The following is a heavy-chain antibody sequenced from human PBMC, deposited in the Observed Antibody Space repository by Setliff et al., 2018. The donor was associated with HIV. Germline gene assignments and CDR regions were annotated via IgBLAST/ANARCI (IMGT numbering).Heavy chain of an antibody. CDR1: GGTFSNFA. CDR3: ARNVPGILPRWVGFDP. J-gene: IGHJ5*02. D-gene: IGHD1-20*01. V-gene: IGHV1-2*02. Sequence: ASVKVSCKASGGTFSNFAVNWVRQAPGQGLEWMGWINPDSGGTNLAQKFLGRVTLTRDTSISTAYMELSRLRSDDTAVSYCARNVPGILPRWVGFDPWGQGTLVTVSS. CDR2: INPDSGGT.